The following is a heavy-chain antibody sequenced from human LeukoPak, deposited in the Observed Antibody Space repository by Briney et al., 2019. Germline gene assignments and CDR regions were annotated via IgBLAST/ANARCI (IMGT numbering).Heavy chain of an antibody. Sequence: SVKVSCKASGGTFSSYAVTWVRQAPGRGLEWMGGIVPVFGTANYAQKFQGRVTITADKSTSTTYMELSSLRSEDTAVYYCARDQGGVGYWGQGTLVTVSS. J-gene: IGHJ4*02. D-gene: IGHD3-16*01. CDR1: GGTFSSYA. V-gene: IGHV1-69*06. CDR2: IVPVFGTA. CDR3: ARDQGGVGY.